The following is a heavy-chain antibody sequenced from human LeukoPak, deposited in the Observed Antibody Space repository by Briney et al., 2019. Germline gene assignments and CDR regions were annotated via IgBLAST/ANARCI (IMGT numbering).Heavy chain of an antibody. D-gene: IGHD3-16*01. CDR1: GGSISSGDYY. J-gene: IGHJ6*02. CDR3: ARDSYDYVWGSSYGMDV. Sequence: SETLSLTCTVSGGSISSGDYYWSWIRQPPGKGLEWIGYIYYSGSTNYNPSLKSRVTISVDTSKNQFSLKLSSVTAADTAVYYCARDSYDYVWGSSYGMDVWGQGTTVTVSS. CDR2: IYYSGST. V-gene: IGHV4-61*08.